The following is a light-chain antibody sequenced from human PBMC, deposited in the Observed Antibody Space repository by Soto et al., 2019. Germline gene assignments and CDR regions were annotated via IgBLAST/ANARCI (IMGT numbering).Light chain of an antibody. J-gene: IGLJ2*01. CDR3: CSSTAGRNFV. CDR1: SSDVGGYEY. Sequence: QPVLTQPRSVSGSPGQSVTISCSGTSSDVGGYEYVSWYQQHPGKAPRLLIYHVGQRPSGVPDRFSGSKSGTTASLTISGLQADDEAEYSCCSSTAGRNFVFGAGTKVTVL. V-gene: IGLV2-11*01. CDR2: HVG.